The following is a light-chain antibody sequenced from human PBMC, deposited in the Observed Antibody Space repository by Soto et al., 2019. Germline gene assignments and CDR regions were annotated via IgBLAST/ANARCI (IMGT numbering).Light chain of an antibody. V-gene: IGKV1-5*01. CDR1: QSISSW. Sequence: DIQMTQSPSTLSASVGDRVTITCRASQSISSWLAWYQQKPGKAPKLLIYDASSLENGVPSRFRSSGSGTEFTPGNRTPPPDDFATYYCQAYYSYSSWKFGPGTKVEIK. J-gene: IGKJ1*01. CDR2: DAS. CDR3: QAYYSYSSWK.